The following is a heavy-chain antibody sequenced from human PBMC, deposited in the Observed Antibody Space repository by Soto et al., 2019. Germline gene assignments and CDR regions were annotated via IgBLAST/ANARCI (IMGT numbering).Heavy chain of an antibody. CDR2: ISAYNGNT. CDR3: ARDSFDWLLYPDY. CDR1: GYTFDSYA. Sequence: ASVKVSCKASGYTFDSYAISWMRQAPGQGLEWMGWISAYNGNTNYAQKLQGRVTMTTDTSTSTAYMELRSLRSDDTAVYYCARDSFDWLLYPDYWGQGTLVTVSS. V-gene: IGHV1-18*01. J-gene: IGHJ4*02. D-gene: IGHD3-9*01.